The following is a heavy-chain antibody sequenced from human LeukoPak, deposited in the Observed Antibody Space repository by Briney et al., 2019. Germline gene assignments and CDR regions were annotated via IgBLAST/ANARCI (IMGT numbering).Heavy chain of an antibody. J-gene: IGHJ5*02. Sequence: PSETLSLTCTVSGGSISSTSYYWGWIRQPPGKGLEWIGIIYYSGSTNYNPSLKSRVTISVDTSKNQFSLKLSSVTAADTAVYYCARHSDRDLEWFSSGIDPWGQGTLVTVSS. CDR3: ARHSDRDLEWFSSGIDP. CDR1: GGSISSTSYY. V-gene: IGHV4-39*01. D-gene: IGHD3-3*01. CDR2: IYYSGST.